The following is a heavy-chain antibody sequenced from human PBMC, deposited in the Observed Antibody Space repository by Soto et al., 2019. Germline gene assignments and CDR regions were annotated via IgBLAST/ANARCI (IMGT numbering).Heavy chain of an antibody. J-gene: IGHJ4*02. CDR2: ISGSGGST. D-gene: IGHD2-15*01. CDR3: AKIGKGVVVVAATPLYFDY. CDR1: GFTFSSYA. Sequence: GGSLRLSCAASGFTFSSYAVSWVRQAPGKGLEWVSAISGSGGSTYYADSVKGRFTISRDNSKNTLYLQMNSLRAEDTAVYYCAKIGKGVVVVAATPLYFDYWGQGTLVTVSS. V-gene: IGHV3-23*01.